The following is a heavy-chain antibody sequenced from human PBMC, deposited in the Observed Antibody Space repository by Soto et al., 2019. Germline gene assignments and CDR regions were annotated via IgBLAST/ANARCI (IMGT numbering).Heavy chain of an antibody. Sequence: QVQLVQSGADVKKPGSSVTVSCKASGGTFRNFAINWVRQAPGQGLEWMGGLIPIFGTPNYAQKFQGRVTITADESTSTAYMELNSLRSEDTAVYYCARAEYSSIYYFDYWGQGTLVTVSS. D-gene: IGHD6-6*01. CDR2: LIPIFGTP. J-gene: IGHJ4*02. CDR3: ARAEYSSIYYFDY. V-gene: IGHV1-69*01. CDR1: GGTFRNFA.